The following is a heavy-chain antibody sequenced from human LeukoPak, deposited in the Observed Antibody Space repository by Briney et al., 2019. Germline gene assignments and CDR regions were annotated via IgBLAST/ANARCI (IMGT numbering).Heavy chain of an antibody. D-gene: IGHD2-2*01. CDR3: VRYIVVPTAIYAFDI. Sequence: GGSLRLSCAASGFTFSSYWMHWVRQAPGKGLVWVSRINSDGSSTSYADAVKGRFTISRDNAKNTLYLQMNSLRAEDTAVYYCVRYIVVPTAIYAFDIWGQGTMVTVSS. V-gene: IGHV3-74*01. J-gene: IGHJ3*02. CDR1: GFTFSSYW. CDR2: INSDGSST.